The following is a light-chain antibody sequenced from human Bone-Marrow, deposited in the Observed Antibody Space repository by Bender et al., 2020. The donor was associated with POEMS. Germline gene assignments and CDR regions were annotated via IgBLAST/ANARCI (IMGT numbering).Light chain of an antibody. CDR3: QSYDNNNVI. V-gene: IGLV6-57*01. CDR1: SGTIASNY. Sequence: KFMLTQPHSVSESPGKTVTISCTRSSGTIASNYVQWYQQRPGSSPIIVIYEGNQVPSGVPTRFSGSIDYSSNSASLTISGLTTEDEADYYCQSYDNNNVIFGGGTKLTVL. CDR2: EGN. J-gene: IGLJ2*01.